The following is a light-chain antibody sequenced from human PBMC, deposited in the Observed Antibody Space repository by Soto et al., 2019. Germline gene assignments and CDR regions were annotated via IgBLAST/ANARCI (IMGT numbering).Light chain of an antibody. CDR2: DAS. CDR1: QSISRC. CDR3: QQYNSYPPHS. Sequence: DIQMTQSAATLSASVGDRATSTCRAGQSISRCLAWYQQKPGKAPKLLIYDASSLESGVPLRFSGSGSGTEFTLTLSSLRPDDLATYYCQQYNSYPPHSLGQWTKLEIK. V-gene: IGKV1-5*01. J-gene: IGKJ2*01.